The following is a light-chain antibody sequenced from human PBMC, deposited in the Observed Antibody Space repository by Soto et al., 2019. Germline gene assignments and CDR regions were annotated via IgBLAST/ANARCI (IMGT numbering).Light chain of an antibody. CDR2: DAS. V-gene: IGKV3-15*01. J-gene: IGKJ2*01. CDR1: QSVGIN. CDR3: QQYNDWPPYT. Sequence: EIVLTQSPATLSVSPGERATLSCRASQSVGINLAWYQQKPGQTPRLLIYDASTRATGIPARFSGSGSAGTDFTLTISSLQSEDFAVSYCQQYNDWPPYTFGQGTTLEIK.